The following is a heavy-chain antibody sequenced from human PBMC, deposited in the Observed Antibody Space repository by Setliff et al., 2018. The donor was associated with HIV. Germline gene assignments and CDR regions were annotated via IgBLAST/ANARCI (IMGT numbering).Heavy chain of an antibody. D-gene: IGHD2-15*01. CDR1: GFTFNNYG. J-gene: IGHJ4*02. V-gene: IGHV3-72*01. Sequence: PGGSLRLSCAASGFTFNNYGMHWVRQAPGKGLEWVGRTTNKADSYNTNYAASVKGRFTIARDDSKKSLYLQMNSLKIEDTAVYYCVRGLGSEFDYWGQGTLVTVSS. CDR2: TTNKADSYNT. CDR3: VRGLGSEFDY.